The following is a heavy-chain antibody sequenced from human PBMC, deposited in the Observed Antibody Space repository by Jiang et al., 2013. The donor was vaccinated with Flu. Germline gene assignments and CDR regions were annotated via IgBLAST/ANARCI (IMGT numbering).Heavy chain of an antibody. CDR1: GFSFTYYY. J-gene: IGHJ6*01. CDR3: ASWGGYCSTTTCYYGVDV. V-gene: IGHV1-2*02. Sequence: SGAEVKKPGASVKVSCKASGFSFTYYYINWVRQAPGQGLEWMGWIDPNSGDTNYAQKFQGGVTMTWDTSISTAYMELGRVRSDDTAVYYCASWGGYCSTTTCYYGVDVWGPRDHGHRLL. D-gene: IGHD2-2*01. CDR2: IDPNSGDT.